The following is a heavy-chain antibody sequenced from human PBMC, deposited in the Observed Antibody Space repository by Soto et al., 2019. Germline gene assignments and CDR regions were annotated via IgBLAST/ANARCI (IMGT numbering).Heavy chain of an antibody. CDR1: GYTFTSYA. D-gene: IGHD3-22*01. V-gene: IGHV1-3*01. CDR3: ASSYYYDSSGYSSLYYYYGMDV. CDR2: INAGNGNT. J-gene: IGHJ6*02. Sequence: QVQLVQSGAEVKKPGASVKVSCKASGYTFTSYAMHWVRQAPGQRLEWMGWINAGNGNTKYSQMFQGRVTITRDTPASTAYVELSSLRSEDTAVYYCASSYYYDSSGYSSLYYYYGMDVWGQGTTVTVSS.